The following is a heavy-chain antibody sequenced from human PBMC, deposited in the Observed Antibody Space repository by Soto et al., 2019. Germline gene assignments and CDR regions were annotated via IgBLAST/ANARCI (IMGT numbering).Heavy chain of an antibody. D-gene: IGHD1-26*01. CDR3: ASSQRVGGSAWFDP. Sequence: GGSLRLSCAASGFTVSSNYMSWVRQAPGKGLEWASVIYSGGSTYYADSVKGRFTISRDNSKNTLYLQMNSLRAEDTAVYYCASSQRVGGSAWFDPWGQGNLVTVS. CDR1: GFTVSSNY. CDR2: IYSGGST. J-gene: IGHJ5*02. V-gene: IGHV3-66*01.